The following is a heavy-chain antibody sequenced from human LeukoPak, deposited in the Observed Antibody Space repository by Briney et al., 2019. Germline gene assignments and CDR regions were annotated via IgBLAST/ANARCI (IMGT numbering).Heavy chain of an antibody. CDR3: ASGVVVAHYYYGMDV. CDR2: IYHSGST. V-gene: IGHV4-30-2*01. D-gene: IGHD2-15*01. CDR1: GGSISSGGYS. J-gene: IGHJ6*02. Sequence: SETLSLTCAVSGGSISSGGYSWSWIRQPPGKGLEWIGYIYHSGSTYYNPSLKSRVTISVDRSKNQFSPKLSSVTAADTAVYYCASGVVVAHYYYGMDVWGQGTTVTVSS.